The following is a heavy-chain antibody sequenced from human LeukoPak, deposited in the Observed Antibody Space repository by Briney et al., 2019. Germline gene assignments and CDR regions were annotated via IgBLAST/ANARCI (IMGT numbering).Heavy chain of an antibody. V-gene: IGHV3-30*02. J-gene: IGHJ3*01. D-gene: IGHD3-16*01. CDR1: GFTFRTYG. CDR3: AKRADYYDSSRALYDAFDL. CDR2: IRYDGSDK. Sequence: PGGSPRLSCAASGFTFRTYGMHWVRQAPGKGLEWVTFIRYDGSDKFYADSVKGRFTISRDNSKNTLFLQMNSLRLADTAVYYCAKRADYYDSSRALYDAFDLWGQGTMVTVSS.